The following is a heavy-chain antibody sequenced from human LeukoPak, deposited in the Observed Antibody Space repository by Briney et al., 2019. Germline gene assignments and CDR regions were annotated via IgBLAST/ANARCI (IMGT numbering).Heavy chain of an antibody. D-gene: IGHD3-22*01. J-gene: IGHJ4*02. Sequence: SETLSLTCTVSGGSISSYYWSWIRQPPGKGLEWIGYIYYSGSTSYNPSLKSRVTISVDTSKNQFSLKLSSVTAADTAVYYCAGVKTYYYDSSGYYAYWGQGTLVTVSS. CDR1: GGSISSYY. CDR2: IYYSGST. CDR3: AGVKTYYYDSSGYYAY. V-gene: IGHV4-59*01.